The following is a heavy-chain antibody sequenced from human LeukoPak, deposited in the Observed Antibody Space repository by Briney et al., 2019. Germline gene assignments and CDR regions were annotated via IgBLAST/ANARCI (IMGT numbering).Heavy chain of an antibody. V-gene: IGHV3-15*01. CDR3: TTARSIAVRPLFDY. CDR2: IKSKTYGGTT. J-gene: IGHJ4*02. CDR1: GFTFSNGW. Sequence: GGSLRLSCAASGFTFSNGWMGWVRQAPGKGLEWVRRIKSKTYGGTTDYAAPVKGRFTISRDESKNTLYLQANSLNTEDTAVYYCTTARSIAVRPLFDYWGQGSLVTVSS. D-gene: IGHD6-6*01.